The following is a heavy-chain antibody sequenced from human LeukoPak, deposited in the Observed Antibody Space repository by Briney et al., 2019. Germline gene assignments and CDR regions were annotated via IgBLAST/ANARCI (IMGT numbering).Heavy chain of an antibody. V-gene: IGHV3-7*01. CDR2: INQDGSEK. Sequence: QPGGSLRLSCAASGFTFSSYWMSWVRQAPGKGLEWVANINQDGSEKYYVDSVKGRFTISRDNAKNSLYLQMNSLRAEDTAVYYCARHSHSNYSDYRGQGTLVTVSS. D-gene: IGHD4-11*01. CDR1: GFTFSSYW. CDR3: ARHSHSNYSDY. J-gene: IGHJ4*02.